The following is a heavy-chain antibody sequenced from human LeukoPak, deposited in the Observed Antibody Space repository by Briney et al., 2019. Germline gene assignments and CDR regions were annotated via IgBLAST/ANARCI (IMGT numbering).Heavy chain of an antibody. Sequence: ASVKVSCKTSGYTFPTYGITWVRQAPGQELEWMGWISAYNGNTNLAQNLQGRLTLTTDRSTTTAYMELRSLRSDDTAIYYCAREACAHCTIDYWGQGTLVTVSS. V-gene: IGHV1-18*01. CDR2: ISAYNGNT. J-gene: IGHJ4*02. CDR3: AREACAHCTIDY. D-gene: IGHD1-1*01. CDR1: GYTFPTYG.